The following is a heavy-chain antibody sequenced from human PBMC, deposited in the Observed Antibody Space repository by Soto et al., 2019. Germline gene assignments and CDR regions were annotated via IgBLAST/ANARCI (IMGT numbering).Heavy chain of an antibody. CDR1: GFTFSSYG. V-gene: IGHV3-30*18. Sequence: QVQLVQSGGGVVQPGRSLRLSCAASGFTFSSYGMHWVRQAPGKGLEWVAGISYDGSNKYYADSVKGRFTISRDNSKNALYLQMHSLRAEDTAVYYCAKDLLRPGRAYGMDVWCQGTTVTVSS. CDR3: AKDLLRPGRAYGMDV. CDR2: ISYDGSNK. J-gene: IGHJ6*02.